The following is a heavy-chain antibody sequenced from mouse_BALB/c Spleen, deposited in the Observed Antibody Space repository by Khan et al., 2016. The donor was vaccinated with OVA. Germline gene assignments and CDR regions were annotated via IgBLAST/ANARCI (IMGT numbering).Heavy chain of an antibody. V-gene: IGHV14-1*02. J-gene: IGHJ4*01. CDR3: ARETARSLHAMDY. CDR2: IDPETGNT. D-gene: IGHD3-2*01. CDR1: GFNIKDYY. Sequence: VQLKQSGAELVRPGALVKLSCKVSGFNIKDYYMHWVKQRPEQGLEWIGWIDPETGNTIYDSKFQGKASITADTSSNTAYLQLSSVTSEDTAVYNCARETARSLHAMDYWGQGTSVTVSS.